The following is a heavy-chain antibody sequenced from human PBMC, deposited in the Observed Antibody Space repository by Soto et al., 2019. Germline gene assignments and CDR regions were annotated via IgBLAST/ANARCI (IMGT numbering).Heavy chain of an antibody. CDR3: AGRSTHCSAGSCYNWFDP. D-gene: IGHD2-15*01. J-gene: IGHJ5*02. Sequence: QVQLVQSGAEVKKPGSSVKVSCKASGGTFSSYAISWVRQAPGQGLEWMGGIIPIFGTANYAQKFQGRVTITADESTSTAYMELSSLRSEDTAVYYCAGRSTHCSAGSCYNWFDPWGQGTLVTVSS. V-gene: IGHV1-69*12. CDR2: IIPIFGTA. CDR1: GGTFSSYA.